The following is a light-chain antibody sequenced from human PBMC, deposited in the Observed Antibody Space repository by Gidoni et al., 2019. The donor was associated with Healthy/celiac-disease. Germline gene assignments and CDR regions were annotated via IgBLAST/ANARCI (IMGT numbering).Light chain of an antibody. CDR1: QSVSSY. J-gene: IGKJ4*01. V-gene: IGKV3-11*01. CDR3: QQRSNWPTT. CDR2: DAS. Sequence: ESVLTQSQATLSLSPGERATLSCRASQSVSSYLAWYQQKPGQAPRLLIYDASNRATGIPARFSGSGSGTDFTLTISSLEPEDFAVYYCQQRSNWPTTFGGGTKVEIK.